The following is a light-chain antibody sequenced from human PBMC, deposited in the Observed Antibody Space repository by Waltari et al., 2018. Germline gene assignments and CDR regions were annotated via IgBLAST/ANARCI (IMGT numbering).Light chain of an antibody. CDR3: QQYGSSVMYT. CDR1: QSLTSRY. J-gene: IGKJ2*01. V-gene: IGKV3-20*01. CDR2: GAS. Sequence: EVLFTPAPDPLFLSSGGRATPPFRASQSLTSRYLAWYQQKPGQAPRLPIYGASSRAAGIPDRFSGSGSGTDFTLTISRLEPEDFAVYYCQQYGSSVMYTVGQGTKLETK.